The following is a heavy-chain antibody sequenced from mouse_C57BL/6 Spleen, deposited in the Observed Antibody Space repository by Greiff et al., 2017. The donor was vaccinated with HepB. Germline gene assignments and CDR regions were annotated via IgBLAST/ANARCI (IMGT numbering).Heavy chain of an antibody. V-gene: IGHV5-9-1*02. J-gene: IGHJ3*01. CDR1: GFTFSSYA. D-gene: IGHD2-4*01. CDR2: ISSGGDYI. CDR3: TRDKSYYDYDEVWFAY. Sequence: EVKLQESGEGLVKPGGSLKLSCAASGFTFSSYAMSWVRQTPEKRLEWVAYISSGGDYIYYADTVKGRFTISRDNARNTLYLQMSSLKSEDTAMYYCTRDKSYYDYDEVWFAYWGQGTLVTVSA.